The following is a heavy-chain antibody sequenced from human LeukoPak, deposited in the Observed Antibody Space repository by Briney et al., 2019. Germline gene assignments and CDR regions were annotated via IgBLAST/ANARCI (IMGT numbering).Heavy chain of an antibody. CDR3: AIYTTSWHKFDP. J-gene: IGHJ5*02. Sequence: SETLSLTCTVSGGSISRGTYYWGWVRQPPGKGLQWVGSFSYSGSTYYNPPLKSRVTISVNTSKNQFSLKLTSVTAADTAVYYCAIYTTSWHKFDPWGQGTLVTVSS. D-gene: IGHD6-13*01. V-gene: IGHV4-39*01. CDR2: FSYSGST. CDR1: GGSISRGTYY.